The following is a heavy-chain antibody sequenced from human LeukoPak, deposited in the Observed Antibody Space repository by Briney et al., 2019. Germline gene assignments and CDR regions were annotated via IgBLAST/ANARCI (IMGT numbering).Heavy chain of an antibody. J-gene: IGHJ4*02. CDR2: IYPGDSDT. CDR3: ARGGMGPDYVWGSYRSYYFDY. D-gene: IGHD3-16*02. Sequence: GESLKIACKGSGYSFTSYWIGWVRQMPGKGLEWMGIIYPGDSDTRYSPSFQGQVTISADKSISTAYLQWSSLKASDTAMYYCARGGMGPDYVWGSYRSYYFDYWGQGTLVTVSS. CDR1: GYSFTSYW. V-gene: IGHV5-51*01.